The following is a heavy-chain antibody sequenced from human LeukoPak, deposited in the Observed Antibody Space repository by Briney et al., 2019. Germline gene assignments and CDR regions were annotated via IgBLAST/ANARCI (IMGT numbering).Heavy chain of an antibody. D-gene: IGHD6-13*01. V-gene: IGHV3-23*03. J-gene: IGHJ4*02. CDR3: AKDFKPNGSWGLDC. CDR2: IYPGFST. CDR1: GFSFNGYT. Sequence: GGSLRLSCAASGFSFNGYTMNWVRQAPGKGLEWVSVIYPGFSTFYTDSVEGRFTISRDNSKSTVYLQMNYLRVEDSAIYFCAKDFKPNGSWGLDCWGQGTLVTVSS.